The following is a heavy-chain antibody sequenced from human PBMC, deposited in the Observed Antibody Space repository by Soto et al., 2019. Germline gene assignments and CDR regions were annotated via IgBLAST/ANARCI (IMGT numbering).Heavy chain of an antibody. CDR1: GFSFRNAW. CDR3: TTDHFEIVATIYYFDY. V-gene: IGHV3-15*01. CDR2: IKSTTDGGTT. D-gene: IGHD5-12*01. J-gene: IGHJ4*02. Sequence: EVQLVVSGGGLVKPRGSLSISCAASGFSFRNAWMSWVRQAPGKGLEWVGRIKSTTDGGTTDYAAPVKGRFTISRDDSKNTLYLQMNSLQTEDTAVYYCTTDHFEIVATIYYFDYWGQGTLVTVSS.